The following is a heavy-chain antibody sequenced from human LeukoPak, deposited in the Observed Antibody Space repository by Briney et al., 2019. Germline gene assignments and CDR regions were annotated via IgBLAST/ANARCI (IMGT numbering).Heavy chain of an antibody. J-gene: IGHJ4*02. Sequence: ETLSLTCTVSGGSISSYYWSWIRQPPGKGLEWIGYIYYSGNTNHNPSLKSRLTMSADRSRNQFSLKLNSVTAADTAVYYCARINWNYFDYWGQGVLVSVSS. CDR3: ARINWNYFDY. CDR2: IYYSGNT. V-gene: IGHV4-59*08. D-gene: IGHD1-1*01. CDR1: GGSISSYY.